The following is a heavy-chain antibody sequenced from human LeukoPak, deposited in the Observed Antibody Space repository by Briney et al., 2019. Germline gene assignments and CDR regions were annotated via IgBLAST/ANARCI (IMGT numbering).Heavy chain of an antibody. CDR2: ISSSSSYI. CDR3: ARGLEYQPLLYNFDY. Sequence: VGSLRLSCAASVFTFSSYSMNWVRQAPGKGLEWVSSISSSSSYIYYADSVKGRFTISRDNAKNSLYLQMNSLRAEDTAVYYCARGLEYQPLLYNFDYCGQGALVTVSS. J-gene: IGHJ4*02. D-gene: IGHD2-2*02. V-gene: IGHV3-21*01. CDR1: VFTFSSYS.